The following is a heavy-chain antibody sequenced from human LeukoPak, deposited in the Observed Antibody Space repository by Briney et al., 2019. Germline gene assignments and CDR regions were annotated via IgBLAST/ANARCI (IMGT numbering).Heavy chain of an antibody. CDR3: ARFPGYSYGPHFDY. V-gene: IGHV4-61*02. Sequence: PSETLSLTCTVSGGSLSSGSYYWSWLRQPAGKGLEWIGRIYTSGSTNYNPSLKSRVTISVDTSKNQFSLKLSSVTAADTAVYYCARFPGYSYGPHFDYWGQGTLVTVSS. J-gene: IGHJ4*02. CDR2: IYTSGST. D-gene: IGHD5-18*01. CDR1: GGSLSSGSYY.